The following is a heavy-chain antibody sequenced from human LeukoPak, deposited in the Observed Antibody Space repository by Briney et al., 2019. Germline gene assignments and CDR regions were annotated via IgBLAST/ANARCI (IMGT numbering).Heavy chain of an antibody. J-gene: IGHJ4*02. Sequence: PGGSLRLSCAASGFTFSSCAMNWVRQAPGKGLEWVSGISGSGGITHYADSVRGRFTISRDNSKNTLYLQMNSLRAEDTALYYCARDYCSGGSCYSRGGALDYWGQGTLVTVSS. V-gene: IGHV3-23*01. CDR3: ARDYCSGGSCYSRGGALDY. D-gene: IGHD2-15*01. CDR2: ISGSGGIT. CDR1: GFTFSSCA.